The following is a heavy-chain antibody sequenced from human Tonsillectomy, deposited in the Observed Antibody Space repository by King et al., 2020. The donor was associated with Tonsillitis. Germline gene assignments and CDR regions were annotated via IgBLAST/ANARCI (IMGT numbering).Heavy chain of an antibody. D-gene: IGHD6-13*01. Sequence: VQLVQSGAEVKKPGESLKISCKGFGYRFTNYWIGWVRQVPGKGLEWMAIIYPGDSESRYSPSLQGQVSVSADKSISTAYLQWNSLKASDTAMYYCARRRGSWFDFDYWGRGTLVTVSS. CDR1: GYRFTNYW. J-gene: IGHJ4*01. CDR3: ARRRGSWFDFDY. V-gene: IGHV5-51*01. CDR2: IYPGDSES.